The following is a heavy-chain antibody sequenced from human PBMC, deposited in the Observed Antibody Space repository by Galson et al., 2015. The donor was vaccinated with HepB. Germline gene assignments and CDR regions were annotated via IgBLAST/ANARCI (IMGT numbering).Heavy chain of an antibody. J-gene: IGHJ4*02. Sequence: SLRLSCAASGFTFSRYAMTWVRQAPGKGLEWVSGITSNGGRTFYTDSVKGRFTISRDNSRNTVVLQLSSLRPEDTAVYYCAKDGIMVSNNPYQLHFWGQGTLVSVSP. CDR2: ITSNGGRT. V-gene: IGHV3-23*01. D-gene: IGHD2-8*01. CDR1: GFTFSRYA. CDR3: AKDGIMVSNNPYQLHF.